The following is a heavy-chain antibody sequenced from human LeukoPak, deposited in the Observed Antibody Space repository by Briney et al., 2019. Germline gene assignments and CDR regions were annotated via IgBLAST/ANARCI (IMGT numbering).Heavy chain of an antibody. CDR1: GYSISSGYY. D-gene: IGHD4-11*01. CDR3: ARDPMTTVSGPMDWFDP. CDR2: IYHSGST. J-gene: IGHJ5*02. V-gene: IGHV4-38-2*02. Sequence: KPSETLSLTCTVSGYSISSGYYWGWIRQPPGKGLEWIGSIYHSGSTYYNPSLKSRVTISVDTSKNQFSLKLSSVTAADTAVYYCARDPMTTVSGPMDWFDPWGQGTLVTVSS.